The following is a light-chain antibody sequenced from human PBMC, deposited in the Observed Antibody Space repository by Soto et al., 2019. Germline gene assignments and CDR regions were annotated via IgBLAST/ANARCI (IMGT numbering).Light chain of an antibody. V-gene: IGKV3-20*01. Sequence: IVLTPSPGAXSXXPXXXXXXXXRXXQSVSSSYLAWYQQNPGQAPRLFIYGASSRATGIPDRFSGSGSGTDFTLTISRLEPEDFAVYYCQQYGSSPPITFVQGTRLEIK. CDR3: QQYGSSPPIT. CDR1: QSVSSSY. J-gene: IGKJ5*01. CDR2: GAS.